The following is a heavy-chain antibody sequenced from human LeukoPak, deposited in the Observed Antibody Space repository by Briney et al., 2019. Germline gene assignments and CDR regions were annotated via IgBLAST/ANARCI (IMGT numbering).Heavy chain of an antibody. D-gene: IGHD1-26*01. J-gene: IGHJ3*02. CDR3: ARRWDDAFDI. CDR2: IWYDGSNK. Sequence: GGSLRLSCAGSGFTFSNYGMHWVRQAPGKGLEWVAVIWYDGSNKYYADSVKGRFTISRDNSKNTLYLQMNSLRAEDTAVYYCARRWDDAFDIWGQGTMVTVSS. V-gene: IGHV3-33*08. CDR1: GFTFSNYG.